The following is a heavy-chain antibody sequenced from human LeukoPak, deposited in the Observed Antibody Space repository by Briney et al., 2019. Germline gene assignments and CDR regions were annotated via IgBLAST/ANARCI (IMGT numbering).Heavy chain of an antibody. V-gene: IGHV4-30-4*01. J-gene: IGHJ4*02. CDR1: GGSISSGDYY. CDR2: IYYSGST. D-gene: IGHD4-11*01. Sequence: PSETLSLTCTVSGGSISSGDYYWSWIRQPPGKGLEWIGYIYYSGSTYYNPSLKSRVTISVDTSKNQFSLKLSSVTAADTAVYYCARGGDDYQINFDYWGRGTLVTVSS. CDR3: ARGGDDYQINFDY.